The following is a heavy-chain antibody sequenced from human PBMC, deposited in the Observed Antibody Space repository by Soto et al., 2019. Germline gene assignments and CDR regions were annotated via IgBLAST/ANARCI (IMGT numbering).Heavy chain of an antibody. Sequence: QVQLVESGGGVVQPGRSLRLSCAASGLTFSSYGMHWVRQAPGKGLEWVAFIWYDGSNKYYTDSVKGRFTISRDNSKNTVFLQMSSLSAEDTAVYYCARGASAVAASLDYWAQGTLVSVSS. CDR1: GLTFSSYG. CDR2: IWYDGSNK. V-gene: IGHV3-33*01. D-gene: IGHD6-19*01. CDR3: ARGASAVAASLDY. J-gene: IGHJ4*02.